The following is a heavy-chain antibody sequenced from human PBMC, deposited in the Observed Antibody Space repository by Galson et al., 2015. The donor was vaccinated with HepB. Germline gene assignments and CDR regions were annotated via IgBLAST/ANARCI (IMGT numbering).Heavy chain of an antibody. Sequence: SVKVSCKASGYTFTTFPMNWVRQAPGQGLEWMGWINTNTGKPTYAQGFTGRFVFSLDASVSTAYMQIRSLKAEDTAVYYCARELRSGSYSRWGYFDLWGRGSLVTVSS. D-gene: IGHD3-10*02. J-gene: IGHJ2*01. CDR2: INTNTGKP. CDR3: ARELRSGSYSRWGYFDL. CDR1: GYTFTTFP. V-gene: IGHV7-4-1*01.